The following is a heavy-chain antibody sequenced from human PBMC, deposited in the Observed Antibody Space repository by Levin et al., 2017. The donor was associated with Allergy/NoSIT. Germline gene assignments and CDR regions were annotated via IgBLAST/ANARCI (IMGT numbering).Heavy chain of an antibody. CDR1: GYTFTNYG. CDR3: ARASGLDY. Sequence: GESLKISCKASGYTFTNYGISWVRQAPGQGLEWMGWISVYNGNTNYAQKFQGRVTMTTDTSTSTAYMELRSLRSDDTAVYYCARASGLDYWGRGTLVTVAS. CDR2: ISVYNGNT. V-gene: IGHV1-18*01. J-gene: IGHJ4*02. D-gene: IGHD3-10*01.